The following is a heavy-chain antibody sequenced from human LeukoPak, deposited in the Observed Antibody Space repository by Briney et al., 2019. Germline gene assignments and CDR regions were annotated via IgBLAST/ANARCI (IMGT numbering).Heavy chain of an antibody. CDR2: IYKTGST. CDR1: GGSLSNSH. V-gene: IGHV4-4*07. D-gene: IGHD2-21*01. Sequence: SETLSLTCTVSGGSLSNSHWSWIRQPAGKGLEWIGIIYKTGSTNYNPSLKSRVTISRDTSKNQFSLKLSSVTAADTAVYYCASDLTPPPYNWFDPWGQGTLVTVSS. J-gene: IGHJ5*02. CDR3: ASDLTPPPYNWFDP.